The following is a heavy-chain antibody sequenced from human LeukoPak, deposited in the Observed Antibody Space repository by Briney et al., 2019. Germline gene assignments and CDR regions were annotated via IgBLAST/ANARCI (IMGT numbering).Heavy chain of an antibody. CDR1: GFTFSSYG. D-gene: IGHD6-19*01. CDR3: SNGRTSSGTLQHDY. V-gene: IGHV3-23*01. CDR2: ISGSGGST. Sequence: GGSLRLSCAASGFTFSSYGMSWVRRAPGKGLEWVSTISGSGGSTYYADSVKGRFTISRDNSENTLYLQMNSLRAEDTALYYCSNGRTSSGTLQHDYWGQGTLVTVSS. J-gene: IGHJ4*02.